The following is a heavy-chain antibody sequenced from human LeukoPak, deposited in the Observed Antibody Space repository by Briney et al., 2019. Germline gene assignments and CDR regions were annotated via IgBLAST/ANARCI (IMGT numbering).Heavy chain of an antibody. D-gene: IGHD1-26*01. Sequence: KSSETLSLTCTVSGGSISSSSYYWGWIRQPPGKGLEWIGSIYYSGSTYYSPSLKSRVTILVDTSKNQFSLKLSSVTAADRARYYCAKAPDRIVGGTLLFDPWGLGILVTVSS. CDR1: GGSISSSSYY. CDR2: IYYSGST. CDR3: AKAPDRIVGGTLLFDP. J-gene: IGHJ5*02. V-gene: IGHV4-39*07.